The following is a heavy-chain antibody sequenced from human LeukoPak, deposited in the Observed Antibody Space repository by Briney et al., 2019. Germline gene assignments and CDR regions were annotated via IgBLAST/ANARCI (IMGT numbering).Heavy chain of an antibody. CDR1: GYTFTSYY. J-gene: IGHJ1*01. D-gene: IGHD3-10*01. CDR2: INPNSGST. CDR3: ARGGYYAREEFQH. Sequence: ASVKVSCTASGYTFTSYYIHWVRQAPGQGLEWMGIINPNSGSTSYTQKFQGRVTMTRDTSTSTVYVELSSLRSEDTAVYYCARGGYYAREEFQHWGQGTLVTVSS. V-gene: IGHV1-46*01.